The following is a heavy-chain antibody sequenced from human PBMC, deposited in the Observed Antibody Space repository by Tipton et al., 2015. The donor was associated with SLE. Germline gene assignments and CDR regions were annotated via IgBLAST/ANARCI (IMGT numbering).Heavy chain of an antibody. CDR3: AKDAYGGSPGAFDI. Sequence: LRLSCAASGGSISSYYWGWIRQPPGKGLEWVGTVYYTGNTNYNPSLKSRVTISVDTSKNQFSLKLSSVTAADTAVYYCAKDAYGGSPGAFDIWGQGTMVTVSS. D-gene: IGHD2-21*01. CDR2: VYYTGNT. V-gene: IGHV4-59*01. J-gene: IGHJ3*02. CDR1: GGSISSYY.